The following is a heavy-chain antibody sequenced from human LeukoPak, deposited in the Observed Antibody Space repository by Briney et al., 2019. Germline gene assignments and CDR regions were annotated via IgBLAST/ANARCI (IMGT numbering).Heavy chain of an antibody. CDR1: GGTFSSYA. D-gene: IGHD4-23*01. CDR3: ARNSGNDLGYGGNYVDY. CDR2: IIPIFGTA. Sequence: SVKVSCKASGGTFSSYAISWVRQAPGQGLEWMGGIIPIFGTANYAQKFQGRVTITADESTSTAYMELSSLRSEDTAVYYCARNSGNDLGYGGNYVDYWGQGTLVTVSS. J-gene: IGHJ4*02. V-gene: IGHV1-69*01.